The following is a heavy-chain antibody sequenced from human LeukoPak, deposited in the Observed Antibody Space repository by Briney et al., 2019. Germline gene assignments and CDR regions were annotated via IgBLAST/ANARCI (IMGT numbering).Heavy chain of an antibody. D-gene: IGHD6-13*01. CDR2: IIPIFGTA. CDR1: GGTFSSYA. Sequence: ASVKVSCKASGGTFSSYAISWVRQAPGRGLEWMGGIIPIFGTANYAQKFQGRVTITADESTSTAYMELSSLRSEDTAVYYCARLAAAGLSVDYWGQGTLVTVSS. J-gene: IGHJ4*02. CDR3: ARLAAAGLSVDY. V-gene: IGHV1-69*13.